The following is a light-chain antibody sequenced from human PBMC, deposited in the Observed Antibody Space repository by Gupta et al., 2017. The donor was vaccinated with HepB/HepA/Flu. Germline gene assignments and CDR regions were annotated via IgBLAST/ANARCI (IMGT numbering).Light chain of an antibody. CDR2: DAS. CDR3: QQYDNLPRSLT. J-gene: IGKJ4*01. Sequence: DIETPQSPSSLSASVGDRVTITCQASQDISNRLYWYQQRPGRAPKLLIYDASNLETGVPSRFSGSGSGTDFTFTISSLQPEDIATYYCQQYDNLPRSLTFGGGTKVEIK. V-gene: IGKV1-33*01. CDR1: QDISNR.